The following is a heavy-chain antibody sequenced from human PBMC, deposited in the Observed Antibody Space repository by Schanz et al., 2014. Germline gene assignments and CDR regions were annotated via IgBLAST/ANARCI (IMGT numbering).Heavy chain of an antibody. J-gene: IGHJ4*02. CDR1: GFNFSSYS. CDR3: ARGGSGSHYRLDY. CDR2: VSRSTPDI. D-gene: IGHD1-26*01. V-gene: IGHV3-21*03. Sequence: EVKMVESGGGLVKPGGSLRLSCAASGFNFSSYSLNWVRQAPGKGLEWVSYVSRSTPDIYYADSVKGRFTVSRDNAENALYLQMNSLRAEDTGLYFCARGGSGSHYRLDYWGQGTLVTVSS.